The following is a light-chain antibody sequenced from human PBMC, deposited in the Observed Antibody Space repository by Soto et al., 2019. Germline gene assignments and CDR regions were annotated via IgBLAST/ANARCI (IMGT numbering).Light chain of an antibody. J-gene: IGLJ2*01. Sequence: QSVLTQPPSVSAAPGQKVTISCSGSSSNIGSNYVSWYQQLPGTAPKLVIYEHNKRPSGIPDRFSGSNSGTTATLGITGLQTGDEADYYCGAWDSSLSAGVFGGGTKLTVL. V-gene: IGLV1-51*02. CDR2: EHN. CDR3: GAWDSSLSAGV. CDR1: SSNIGSNY.